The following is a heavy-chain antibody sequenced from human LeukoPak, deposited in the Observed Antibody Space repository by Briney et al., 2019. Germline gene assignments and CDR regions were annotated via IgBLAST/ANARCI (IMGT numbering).Heavy chain of an antibody. V-gene: IGHV3-9*01. J-gene: IGHJ4*02. CDR3: AREMGGILEWLPRYYFDY. CDR2: ISWSSGII. Sequence: GRSLRLSCAASGFIFDDHGMHWVRQAPGKGLEWVSGISWSSGIIGYADSVKGRFTISRDNAKNSLDLQMESLRAEDTAVYYCAREMGGILEWLPRYYFDYWGQGTLVTVSS. D-gene: IGHD3-3*01. CDR1: GFIFDDHG.